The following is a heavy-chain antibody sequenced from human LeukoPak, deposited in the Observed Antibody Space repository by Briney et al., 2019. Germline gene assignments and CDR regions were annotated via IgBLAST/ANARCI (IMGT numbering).Heavy chain of an antibody. CDR2: IYYSGTT. V-gene: IGHV4-39*01. Sequence: PETPSLTCIVSGGSISSSSYYWGWIRQPPGKGLEWIGSIYYSGTTYYNPSLKSRVTISVDTSKNQFSLNLSSVTAADTAVYYCARRGYDYRDWGQGTLVTVSS. CDR1: GGSISSSSYY. J-gene: IGHJ4*02. CDR3: ARRGYDYRD. D-gene: IGHD4-11*01.